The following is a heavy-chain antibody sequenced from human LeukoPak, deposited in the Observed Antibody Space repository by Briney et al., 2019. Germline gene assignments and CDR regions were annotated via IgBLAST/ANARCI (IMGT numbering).Heavy chain of an antibody. CDR2: ISSSCSTI. V-gene: IGHV3-48*04. CDR1: GFTFSSYS. D-gene: IGHD3-10*02. Sequence: GGSLRLSCAASGFTFSSYSMNWVRQAPGKGLEWVSYISSSCSTIYYADSVKGRFTISRDNAKNSLYLQMNSLRAEDTAVYYCAELGITMIGGVWGKGTAVTTSS. CDR3: AELGITMIGGV. J-gene: IGHJ6*04.